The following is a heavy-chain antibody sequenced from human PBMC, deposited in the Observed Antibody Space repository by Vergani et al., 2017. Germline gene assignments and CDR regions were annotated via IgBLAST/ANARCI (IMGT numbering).Heavy chain of an antibody. J-gene: IGHJ5*02. CDR3: ARGGGITMVRGPVRNWFDP. CDR1: GGSFIGSY. D-gene: IGHD3-10*01. V-gene: IGHV4-34*01. CDR2: INHSGST. Sequence: QVQLQQWGAGLLKPSETLSLTCAVYGGSFIGSYWSWIRQPPGKGLEWFGEINHSGSTNYNPSLKSRVTISVDTSKTQFSLKLSSVTAADEAVYYCARGGGITMVRGPVRNWFDPWGQGTLVTVSS.